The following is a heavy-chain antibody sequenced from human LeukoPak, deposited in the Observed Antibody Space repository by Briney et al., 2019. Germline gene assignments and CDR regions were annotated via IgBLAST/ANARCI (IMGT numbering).Heavy chain of an antibody. D-gene: IGHD1-26*01. CDR2: ISGSGGST. Sequence: GGSLRLSCAASGFTIRSYAMSWVRQAPGKGLEWVSAISGSGGSTYYADSVRGRFTISRDNSKNTLYLHMNSLRAEDTALYYCARNYYEPTYDYYFDCWGQGTLVTVSS. V-gene: IGHV3-23*01. CDR3: ARNYYEPTYDYYFDC. CDR1: GFTIRSYA. J-gene: IGHJ4*02.